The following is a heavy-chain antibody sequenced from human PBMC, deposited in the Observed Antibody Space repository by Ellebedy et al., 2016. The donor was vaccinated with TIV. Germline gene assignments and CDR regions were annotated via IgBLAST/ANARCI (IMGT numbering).Heavy chain of an antibody. V-gene: IGHV3-53*01. CDR1: GFTVKNKY. Sequence: GGSLRLSXAASGFTVKNKYINWVRQAPGKGLEWVSLIYTGGNTYYADSVKGRFTISRDNSKNTVYLQMNSLRAEDTAVYYCARQRYDSGGYGHDYWGQGTLVTVSS. CDR2: IYTGGNT. J-gene: IGHJ4*02. CDR3: ARQRYDSGGYGHDY. D-gene: IGHD3-22*01.